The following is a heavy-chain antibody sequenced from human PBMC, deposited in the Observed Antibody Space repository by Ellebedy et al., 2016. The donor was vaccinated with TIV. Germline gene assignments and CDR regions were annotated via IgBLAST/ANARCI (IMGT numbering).Heavy chain of an antibody. CDR3: ARRKYYDFWSGSRLSKNYYYYGMDV. J-gene: IGHJ6*02. V-gene: IGHV3-53*01. Sequence: GESLKISCAASGFTVSSNYMSWVRQAPGKGLEWVSVIYSGGSTYYADSVKGRFTISRDNAKNSLYLQMNSLRAEDTAVYYCARRKYYDFWSGSRLSKNYYYYGMDVWGQGTTVTVSS. CDR2: IYSGGST. CDR1: GFTVSSNY. D-gene: IGHD3-3*01.